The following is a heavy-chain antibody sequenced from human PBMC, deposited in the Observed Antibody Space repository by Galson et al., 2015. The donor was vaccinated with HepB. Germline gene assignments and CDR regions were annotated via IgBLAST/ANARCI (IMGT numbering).Heavy chain of an antibody. CDR2: TYYRSKWYN. CDR1: GDSVSSNSAA. J-gene: IGHJ3*01. V-gene: IGHV6-1*01. CDR3: ARGGGRLDAFDV. D-gene: IGHD3-16*01. Sequence: CAISGDSVSSNSAAWNWIRQPPSRGLGWLGMTYYRSKWYNDYAISVKSRIIINPDTSKNQFSLQLNSVTPEDTAVYYCARGGGRLDAFDVWGQGTMVTVSS.